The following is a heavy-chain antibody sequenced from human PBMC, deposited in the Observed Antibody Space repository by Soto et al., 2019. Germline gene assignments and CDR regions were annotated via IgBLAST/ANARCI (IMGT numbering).Heavy chain of an antibody. D-gene: IGHD3-10*01. V-gene: IGHV3-74*01. CDR3: SREYYSSGTH. Sequence: EVQLVESGGDLVQPGGSLRLSCAAYGFTFSTYWMQWVRQVPGEGLVWVSSISESGDITVYADSVKGRFTISRDNAKNTLYLQMDGLRVEDTAIYYCSREYYSSGTHWGQGTLVTVST. CDR2: ISESGDIT. CDR1: GFTFSTYW. J-gene: IGHJ1*01.